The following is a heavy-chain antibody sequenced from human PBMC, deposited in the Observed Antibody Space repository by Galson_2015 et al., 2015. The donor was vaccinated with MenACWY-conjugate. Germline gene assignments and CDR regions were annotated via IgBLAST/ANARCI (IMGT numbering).Heavy chain of an antibody. CDR1: GFTFDSYR. V-gene: IGHV3-7*01. Sequence: SLRLSCAASGFTFDSYRMSWVRQAPGKGLEWVTNINRDGGGTYYASSVKGRFTISKDNAENSLYLQVNSLRAEDTAIYYCAGIIHDGLDYWGQGTLDTVSS. D-gene: IGHD1-1*01. CDR2: INRDGGGT. CDR3: AGIIHDGLDY. J-gene: IGHJ4*02.